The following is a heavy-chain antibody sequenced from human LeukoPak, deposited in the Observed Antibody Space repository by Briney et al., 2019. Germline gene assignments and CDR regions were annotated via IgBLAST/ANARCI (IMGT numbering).Heavy chain of an antibody. V-gene: IGHV1-2*02. CDR2: INPNSGGT. D-gene: IGHD5-18*01. Sequence: ASVKVSCKASGYTFTGYYMHWVRQAPGQGLEWMGWINPNSGGTNYAQKFQGRVTMTRDTSISAAYMELSRLRSDDTAVYYCAKESLRGHSYGFDYWGQGTLVTVSS. CDR1: GYTFTGYY. CDR3: AKESLRGHSYGFDY. J-gene: IGHJ4*02.